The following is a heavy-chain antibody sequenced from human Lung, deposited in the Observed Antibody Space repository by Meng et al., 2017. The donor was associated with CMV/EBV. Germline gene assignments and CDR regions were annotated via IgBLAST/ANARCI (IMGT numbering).Heavy chain of an antibody. V-gene: IGHV3-33*05. Sequence: GGSLRLXCAASGFSFSSYAVHWFRQAPGKGLEWLSVISYDGRNTWYADSVRGRFTISRDNSRNLVFVQMNSLRREETAVYFCARDLARRTSVPIDVWGPGXRVTVSS. CDR3: ARDLARRTSVPIDV. J-gene: IGHJ4*02. D-gene: IGHD1-14*01. CDR1: GFSFSSYA. CDR2: ISYDGRNT.